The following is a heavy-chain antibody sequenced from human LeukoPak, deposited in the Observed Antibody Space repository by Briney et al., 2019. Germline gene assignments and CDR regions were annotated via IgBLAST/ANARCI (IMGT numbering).Heavy chain of an antibody. CDR1: GYTFTSYD. J-gene: IGHJ4*02. CDR3: ARDVGLRYFDWLKDY. CDR2: MNPNSGGT. D-gene: IGHD3-9*01. V-gene: IGHV1-2*02. Sequence: ASVKVSCKASGYTFTSYDINWVRQATGQGLEWMGWMNPNSGGTNYAQKFQGRVTMTRDTSISTAYMELSRLRSDDTAVYYCARDVGLRYFDWLKDYWGQGTLVTVSS.